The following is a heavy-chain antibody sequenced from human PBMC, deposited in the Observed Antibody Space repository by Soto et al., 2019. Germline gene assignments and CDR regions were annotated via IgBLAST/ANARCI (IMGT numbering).Heavy chain of an antibody. CDR1: GFTFSSYA. CDR3: AKVIAARLDAFDI. V-gene: IGHV3-23*01. J-gene: IGHJ3*02. CDR2: ISGSGGST. D-gene: IGHD6-6*01. Sequence: PWGSLRLSCAASGFTFSSYAMSWVRQAPGKGLEWVSAISGSGGSTYYADSVKGRFTISRDNSKNTLYLQMNSLRAEDTAVYYCAKVIAARLDAFDIWGQGTMVTVSS.